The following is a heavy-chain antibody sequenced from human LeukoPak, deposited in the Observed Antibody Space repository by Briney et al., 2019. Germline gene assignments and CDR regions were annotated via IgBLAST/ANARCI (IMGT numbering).Heavy chain of an antibody. CDR1: GGSISSSSYY. J-gene: IGHJ6*03. CDR3: ARCSSYPDPAPYYYYYMDV. Sequence: PSETLSLTCTVSGGSISSSSYYWGWIRQPPGKGLEWIGSIYYSGSTYYNPSLKSRVTISVDTSKNQFSLQLNSVTPEDTAVYYCARCSSYPDPAPYYYYYMDVWGKGTTVTVSS. CDR2: IYYSGST. D-gene: IGHD6-13*01. V-gene: IGHV4-39*07.